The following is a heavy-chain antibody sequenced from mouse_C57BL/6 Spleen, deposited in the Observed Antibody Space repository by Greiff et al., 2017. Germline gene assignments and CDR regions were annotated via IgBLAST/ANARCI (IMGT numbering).Heavy chain of an antibody. J-gene: IGHJ3*01. CDR2: IHPNSGST. V-gene: IGHV1-64*01. Sequence: VQLQQPGAELVKPGASVKLSCKASGYTFTSYWMHWVKQSPGQGLEWIGMIHPNSGSTNYNEKFKSKATLTVDKSSSTAYMQLSSLTSEDSAVYYCARRGSSGYVGFAYWGQGTLVTVSA. CDR1: GYTFTSYW. D-gene: IGHD3-2*02. CDR3: ARRGSSGYVGFAY.